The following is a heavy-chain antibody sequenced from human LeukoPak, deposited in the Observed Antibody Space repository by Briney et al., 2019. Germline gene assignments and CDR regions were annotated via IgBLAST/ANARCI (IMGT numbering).Heavy chain of an antibody. J-gene: IGHJ5*02. V-gene: IGHV4-34*01. Sequence: SETLSLTCAVSGGSISSGGYSWSWIRQPPGKGLEWIGEINHSGSTNYNPSLKSRVTISVDTSKNQFSLKLSSVTAADTAVYYCARARRVGFLRGPLFDPWGQGTLVTVSS. D-gene: IGHD5-12*01. CDR2: INHSGST. CDR3: ARARRVGFLRGPLFDP. CDR1: GGSISSGGYS.